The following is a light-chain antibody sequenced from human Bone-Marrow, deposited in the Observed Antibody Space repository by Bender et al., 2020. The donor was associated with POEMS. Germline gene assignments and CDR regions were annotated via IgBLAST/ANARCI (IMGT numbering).Light chain of an antibody. Sequence: SDVLTQPPSVSVAPGQTATITCGGNDIGRVNVQWYQQKPGQAPVMVVYDDRERPSGIPDRFSGSKSGTSATLAITGLKAGDEADYYCGTWDSSLSAWVFGGGTKVTVL. J-gene: IGLJ3*02. CDR1: DIGRVN. CDR2: DDR. CDR3: GTWDSSLSAWV. V-gene: IGLV3-21*02.